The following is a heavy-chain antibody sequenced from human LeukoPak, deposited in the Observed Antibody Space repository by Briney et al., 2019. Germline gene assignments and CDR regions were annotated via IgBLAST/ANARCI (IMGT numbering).Heavy chain of an antibody. J-gene: IGHJ4*02. V-gene: IGHV3-21*01. CDR1: GFTFSSYS. D-gene: IGHD5-18*01. Sequence: GGSLRLPCAASGFTFSSYSMNWVRQAPGKGLEWVSSSSSSSSYIYYADSVKGRFTISRDNAKNSLYLQMNSLRAEDTAVYYCARASRGYSYGTFDYWGQGTLVTVSS. CDR3: ARASRGYSYGTFDY. CDR2: SSSSSSYI.